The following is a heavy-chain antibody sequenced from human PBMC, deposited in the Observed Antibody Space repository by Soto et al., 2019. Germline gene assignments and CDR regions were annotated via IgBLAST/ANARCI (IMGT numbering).Heavy chain of an antibody. V-gene: IGHV3-11*01. D-gene: IGHD2-15*01. CDR3: GRVGPAADV. J-gene: IGHJ6*02. CDR1: GFTFSDYY. CDR2: ISSSGSTI. Sequence: QVQLVESGGGLVKPGGSLRLSCAASGFTFSDYYMSLIRQAPGKGLEWVSHISSSGSTIYYADSVKGRFTISRDTAKNSLYLEMHTLRAEVSAVYYSGRVGPAADVRGQGTTVTVAS.